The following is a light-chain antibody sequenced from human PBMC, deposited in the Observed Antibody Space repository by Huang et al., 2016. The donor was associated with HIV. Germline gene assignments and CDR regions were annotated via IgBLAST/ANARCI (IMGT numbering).Light chain of an antibody. Sequence: EIVLTQSPATLSVSPGERATLSCRASQSVGSDLAWYQHRPGQAPSLLIYSASTRATGIPARFIGSGYGTDFILTVGSLQSEDFALYYCQQYRDWPPYTFGQGTKLEIK. CDR1: QSVGSD. CDR2: SAS. V-gene: IGKV3-15*01. CDR3: QQYRDWPPYT. J-gene: IGKJ2*01.